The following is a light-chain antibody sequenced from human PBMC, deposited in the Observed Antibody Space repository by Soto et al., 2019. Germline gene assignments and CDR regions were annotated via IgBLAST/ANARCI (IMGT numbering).Light chain of an antibody. J-gene: IGKJ4*01. Sequence: DIQMTQSPSSLSASVGDRVTITCRASQSITYYLNWYQQKPGKAPKLLIYAASTLQSGVPSRFSGSGSGTDFTLTISSLQPEDFATYYCQQSYSSPPMTFGGGTKVEI. V-gene: IGKV1-39*01. CDR2: AAS. CDR1: QSITYY. CDR3: QQSYSSPPMT.